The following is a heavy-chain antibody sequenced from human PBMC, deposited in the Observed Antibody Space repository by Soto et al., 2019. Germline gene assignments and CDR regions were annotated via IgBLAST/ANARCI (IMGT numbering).Heavy chain of an antibody. CDR1: GGTFSSYT. D-gene: IGHD3-16*02. CDR2: IIPILGIA. Sequence: QVPLAQSGAEVKKPGSSVKVSCKASGGTFSSYTIRWVRQAPEQGLEWMGRIIPILGIANYAQKFQGRVTITADKATCSAYMELSSLRSEDTVVFYCARDSRDDYIWGSCRPASLDYWGQGTLVTVSS. CDR3: ARDSRDDYIWGSCRPASLDY. V-gene: IGHV1-69*08. J-gene: IGHJ4*02.